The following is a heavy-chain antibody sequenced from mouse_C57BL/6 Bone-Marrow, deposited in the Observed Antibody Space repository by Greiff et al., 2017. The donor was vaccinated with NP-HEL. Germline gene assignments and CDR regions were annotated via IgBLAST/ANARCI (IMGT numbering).Heavy chain of an antibody. J-gene: IGHJ3*01. CDR2: ISSGGSYT. V-gene: IGHV5-6*01. CDR3: ARQGNQAWFAY. CDR1: GFTFSSYG. Sequence: VQLQQSGGDLVKPGGSLKLSCAASGFTFSSYGMSWVRQTPDKRLEWVATISSGGSYTYYPDSVKGRFTISRDNAKNTLYLQMSSLKSEDTAMYYCARQGNQAWFAYWGQGTLVTVSA.